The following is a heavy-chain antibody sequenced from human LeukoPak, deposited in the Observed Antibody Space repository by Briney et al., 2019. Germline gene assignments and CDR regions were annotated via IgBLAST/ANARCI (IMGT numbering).Heavy chain of an antibody. CDR1: GFTVSSNY. CDR2: IYSGGST. V-gene: IGHV3-53*05. J-gene: IGHJ3*02. D-gene: IGHD6-19*01. CDR3: AKGARLVRDAFDI. Sequence: GGSLRLSCAASGFTVSSNYMSWVRQAPGKGLEWVSIIYSGGSTFYADSVKGRFTISRDNSKNTLYLQMNSLRAEDTAVYYCAKGARLVRDAFDIWGQGTMVTVSS.